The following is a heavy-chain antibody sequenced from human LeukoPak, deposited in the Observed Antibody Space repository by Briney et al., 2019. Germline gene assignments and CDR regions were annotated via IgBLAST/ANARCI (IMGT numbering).Heavy chain of an antibody. Sequence: ASVKVSCKAPGYTFTSYDINWVRQATGQGLEWMGWMNPNSGNTGYAQKFQGRVTMTRNTSISTAYMELSSLRSEDTAVYYCARIYMVRGVIRSSASFDYWGQGTLVTVSS. V-gene: IGHV1-8*01. D-gene: IGHD3-10*01. CDR3: ARIYMVRGVIRSSASFDY. J-gene: IGHJ4*02. CDR1: GYTFTSYD. CDR2: MNPNSGNT.